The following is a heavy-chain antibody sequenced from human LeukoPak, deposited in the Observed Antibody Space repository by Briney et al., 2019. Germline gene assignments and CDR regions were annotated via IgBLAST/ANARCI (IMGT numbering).Heavy chain of an antibody. D-gene: IGHD6-19*01. CDR2: ISSSSSYI. CDR3: ARDLKQWLVRIGGGSPVGY. J-gene: IGHJ4*02. V-gene: IGHV3-21*01. Sequence: PGGSLRLSCAASGFTFSSYSMNWVRQAPGKGLEWVSSISSSSSYIYYADSVKGRFTISRDNAKNSLYLQMNSLRAEDTAVYYCARDLKQWLVRIGGGSPVGYWGQRTLVTVSS. CDR1: GFTFSSYS.